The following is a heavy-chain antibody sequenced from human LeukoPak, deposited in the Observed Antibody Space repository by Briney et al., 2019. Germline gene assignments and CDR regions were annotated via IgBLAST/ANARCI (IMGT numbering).Heavy chain of an antibody. J-gene: IGHJ4*02. CDR3: AKDRYYYDSSGPVEFDY. CDR2: ISGSGGST. D-gene: IGHD3-22*01. Sequence: GGSLRLSCAASGFTFSSYAMSWVRQAPGKGLEWVSAISGSGGSTYYADSVKGRFTISRDNSKNTLYLQMNSLRAEDTAVYYCAKDRYYYDSSGPVEFDYWGQGTLVTVSS. V-gene: IGHV3-23*01. CDR1: GFTFSSYA.